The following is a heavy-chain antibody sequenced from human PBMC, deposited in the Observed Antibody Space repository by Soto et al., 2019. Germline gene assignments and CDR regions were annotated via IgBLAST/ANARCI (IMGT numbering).Heavy chain of an antibody. CDR2: FESGGSI. D-gene: IGHD2-21*02. CDR1: GFSVRTNY. V-gene: IGHV3-53*02. CDR3: ARAGVTPDFFDY. J-gene: IGHJ4*02. Sequence: EVQLVETGGGLIQPGGSLRLSCAASGFSVRTNYMSWVRQAPGKGLEWVSVFESGGSIYYADSVKGRFIISRDYAKNMVYLQMNSLRAEDTAVYYCARAGVTPDFFDYWGQGTLVTVSS.